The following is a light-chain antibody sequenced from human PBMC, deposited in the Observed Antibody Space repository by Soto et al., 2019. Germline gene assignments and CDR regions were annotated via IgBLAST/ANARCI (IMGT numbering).Light chain of an antibody. V-gene: IGKV3-15*01. CDR3: QQYDNWPRS. CDR2: GAS. Sequence: EIVMTQSPATLSVSPGERVALSCRASQSVSTNLAWYQQKPGQAPRLLIYGASTRATGFPCRFSGSGYGTEFPLSISSLQSEDLAVYYCQQYDNWPRSFGQGTKVEIK. CDR1: QSVSTN. J-gene: IGKJ1*01.